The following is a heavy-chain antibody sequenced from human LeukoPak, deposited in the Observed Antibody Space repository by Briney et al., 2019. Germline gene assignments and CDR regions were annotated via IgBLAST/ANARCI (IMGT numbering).Heavy chain of an antibody. CDR3: ARGGRYYYGSGRLDY. CDR2: ISSSGSTI. CDR1: GFTFSSYD. J-gene: IGHJ4*02. D-gene: IGHD3-10*01. Sequence: PGGSLRLSCAASGFTFSSYDMNWVRQAPGKGLEWVSYISSSGSTIYYADSGKGRFTISRDNAKNSLYLQMNSLRAEDTAVYYCARGGRYYYGSGRLDYWGQGTLVTVS. V-gene: IGHV3-48*03.